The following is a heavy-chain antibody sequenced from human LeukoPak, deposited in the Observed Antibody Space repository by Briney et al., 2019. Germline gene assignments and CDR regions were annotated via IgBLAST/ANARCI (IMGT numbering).Heavy chain of an antibody. J-gene: IGHJ5*02. CDR2: IYYSGST. V-gene: IGHV4-59*01. Sequence: SETLSLTCTVSGGSISSYYWSWLRQPPGKGLEWTGYIYYSGSTNYNPSLKSRVTISVDTSKNQFSLKLSSVTAADTAVYYCARGTHCSGGSCYSEWFDPWGQGTLVTVSS. CDR1: GGSISSYY. D-gene: IGHD2-15*01. CDR3: ARGTHCSGGSCYSEWFDP.